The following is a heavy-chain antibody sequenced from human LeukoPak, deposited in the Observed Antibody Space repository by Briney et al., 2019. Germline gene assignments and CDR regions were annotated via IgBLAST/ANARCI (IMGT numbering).Heavy chain of an antibody. CDR2: VSYSGTT. Sequence: KSSETLSLTCTVSGGSIRSGDFYWSWIRQPPGKGLEWIGTVSYSGTTYYSPSLKSRVTISVDTSKNQFSLRLTSVTAADTALYYCAKLTCSSTFCPLDYWGQGTLVTVSS. D-gene: IGHD2-2*01. CDR3: AKLTCSSTFCPLDY. J-gene: IGHJ4*02. V-gene: IGHV4-39*01. CDR1: GGSIRSGDFY.